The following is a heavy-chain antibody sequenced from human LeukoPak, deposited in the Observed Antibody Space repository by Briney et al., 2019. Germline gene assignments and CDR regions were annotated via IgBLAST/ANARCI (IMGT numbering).Heavy chain of an antibody. CDR1: GFTFSSYW. CDR3: ASTIAAPYYYYYMDV. CDR2: IAQDGSEK. Sequence: GGSLRLSCAASGFTFSSYWMSWVRQAPGKGLEWVANIAQDGSEKYCVDSVKGRFTISRDNAKNSLYLQMNSLRAEDTAVYYCASTIAAPYYYYYMDVWGKGTTVTVSS. D-gene: IGHD6-13*01. V-gene: IGHV3-7*01. J-gene: IGHJ6*03.